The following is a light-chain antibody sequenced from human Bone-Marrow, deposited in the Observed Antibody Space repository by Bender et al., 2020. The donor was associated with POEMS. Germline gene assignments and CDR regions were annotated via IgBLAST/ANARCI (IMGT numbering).Light chain of an antibody. Sequence: QSALTQPASVSGSPGQSLTISCSGTSSYVGVYEYVSWYQQHPGKAPKLIIYDVRNRPSGVSDRFSGSKSGNTASLTISGLQAEDEGDYYCQSYDNSLGGWVFGGGTKLTVL. V-gene: IGLV2-14*03. J-gene: IGLJ3*02. CDR3: QSYDNSLGGWV. CDR1: SSYVGVYEY. CDR2: DVR.